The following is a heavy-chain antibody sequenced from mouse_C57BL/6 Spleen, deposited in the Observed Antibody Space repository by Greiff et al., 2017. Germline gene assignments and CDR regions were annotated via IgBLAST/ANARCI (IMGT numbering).Heavy chain of an antibody. J-gene: IGHJ4*01. CDR2: IWGDGST. Sequence: QVQLKESGPGLVAPSQSLSITCTVSGFSLTSYGVSWVRQTPGKGLEWLGVIWGDGSTNYHSALISRLTISKVYSKSQVFLKLNSLQTDDPATYYCANYHDYEGAMDYWGQGTSVTVSS. CDR3: ANYHDYEGAMDY. V-gene: IGHV2-3*01. CDR1: GFSLTSYG. D-gene: IGHD2-4*01.